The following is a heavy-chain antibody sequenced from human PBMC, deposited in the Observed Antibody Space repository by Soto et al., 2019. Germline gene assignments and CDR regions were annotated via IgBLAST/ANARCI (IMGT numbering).Heavy chain of an antibody. CDR1: GFSFSDYA. V-gene: IGHV3-23*01. D-gene: IGHD6-19*01. CDR2: ISSSDGRT. J-gene: IGHJ6*02. CDR3: AKVGSSGPNYYYYGMDV. Sequence: GGSLRLSCTAPGFSFSDYAMTWVRQAPGKGLEWVSAISSSDGRTYYADSVRGRFTISRDNSKNTLFLQMNSLRADDTAVYYCAKVGSSGPNYYYYGMDVWGQGTTFTVSS.